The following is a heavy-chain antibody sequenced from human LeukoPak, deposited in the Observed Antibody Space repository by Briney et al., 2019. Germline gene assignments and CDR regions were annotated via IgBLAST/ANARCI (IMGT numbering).Heavy chain of an antibody. V-gene: IGHV5-51*01. D-gene: IGHD5-18*01. J-gene: IGHJ5*02. CDR2: IYPGYSDT. Sequence: GESLKTSFQGSGYSFTSYWIGWVRQVPGKGLEGMGIIYPGYSDTRYSPSFQGQVTISADKSISTAYLQWSSLKASDTAMYYCARHGYGENNWFDPWGQGTLVTVSS. CDR1: GYSFTSYW. CDR3: ARHGYGENNWFDP.